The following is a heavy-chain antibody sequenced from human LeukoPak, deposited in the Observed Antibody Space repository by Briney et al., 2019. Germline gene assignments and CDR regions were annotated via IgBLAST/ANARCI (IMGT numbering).Heavy chain of an antibody. V-gene: IGHV1-18*01. D-gene: IGHD3-22*01. CDR1: GYTFTSYG. CDR2: ISAYNGNT. J-gene: IGHJ4*02. Sequence: LWASVKVSCKASGYTFTSYGISWVRQAPGQGLEWMGWISAYNGNTNYAQKLQGRVTMTTDTSTSTAYMELRSLRSDDTAVYYCARERKYYYDSSGYSHYFDYWGQGTLVTVSS. CDR3: ARERKYYYDSSGYSHYFDY.